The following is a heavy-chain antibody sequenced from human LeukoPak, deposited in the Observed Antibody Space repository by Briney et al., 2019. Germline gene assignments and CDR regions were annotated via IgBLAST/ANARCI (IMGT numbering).Heavy chain of an antibody. V-gene: IGHV3-7*01. Sequence: GGSLRLSCAASGFNFNTYWMSWVRQAPGKGLEWVANIKQDGSEKFYVDSMKGRFTISRDNSKNSLYLQMNSLRAGDTAVYYCARDSYSSGWPHIYYYYYMDVWGKGTTVTVSS. CDR1: GFNFNTYW. CDR3: ARDSYSSGWPHIYYYYYMDV. CDR2: IKQDGSEK. D-gene: IGHD6-19*01. J-gene: IGHJ6*03.